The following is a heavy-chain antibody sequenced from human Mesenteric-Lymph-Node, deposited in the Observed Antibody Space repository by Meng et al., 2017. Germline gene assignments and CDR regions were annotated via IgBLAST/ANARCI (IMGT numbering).Heavy chain of an antibody. J-gene: IGHJ4*02. D-gene: IGHD6-13*01. Sequence: SCAISGDSVSSNSAAWNWIRQSPSRGLEWLGRTYYRSKWYNDYAVSVKSRITINPNTSKNQISLQLNSVTPEDTAVYYCARWLSSNKLFDYWGQGTLVTVSS. CDR3: ARWLSSNKLFDY. CDR1: GDSVSSNSAA. V-gene: IGHV6-1*01. CDR2: TYYRSKWYN.